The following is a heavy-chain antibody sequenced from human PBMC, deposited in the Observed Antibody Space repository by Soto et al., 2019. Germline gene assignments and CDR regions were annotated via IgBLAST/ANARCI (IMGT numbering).Heavy chain of an antibody. Sequence: EVRLVESGGGLVQPGGSLRLSCVGSGFTFSNFWMSWVRQAPGKGLEWVANIKGDGSEKRYADSVKGRLTISRDNAKNSVSLQMNSLRVEDTALYYCGRYEVLNGVGVWGPGTTVIVSS. CDR2: IKGDGSEK. CDR1: GFTFSNFW. D-gene: IGHD3-16*01. V-gene: IGHV3-7*01. CDR3: GRYEVLNGVGV. J-gene: IGHJ6*02.